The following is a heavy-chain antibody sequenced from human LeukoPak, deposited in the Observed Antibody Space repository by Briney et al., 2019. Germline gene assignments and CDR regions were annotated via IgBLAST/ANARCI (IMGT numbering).Heavy chain of an antibody. J-gene: IGHJ2*01. D-gene: IGHD3-16*01. Sequence: PGGSLRLSCAASGFTFSSYAMHWVRQAPGKGLEWVAVISYDGSNKYYADSVKGRFTISRHNSKNTLHLQMNSLRAEDTAVYYCARGLGFDLWGRGTLVTVSS. CDR3: ARGLGFDL. CDR2: ISYDGSNK. CDR1: GFTFSSYA. V-gene: IGHV3-30*14.